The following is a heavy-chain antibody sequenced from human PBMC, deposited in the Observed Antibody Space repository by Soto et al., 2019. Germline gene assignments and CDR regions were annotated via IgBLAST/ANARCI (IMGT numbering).Heavy chain of an antibody. V-gene: IGHV1-18*01. CDR1: GYTFTSYG. CDR3: ARVQGGQWLVRDNPTTFDY. CDR2: ISAYNGNT. Sequence: QVQLVQSGAEVKKPGASVKVSCKASGYTFTSYGISWVRQAPGQGLEWMGWISAYNGNTNYAQKLQGRVTMTTDTSTSTAYMELRSLRSDDTAVYYCARVQGGQWLVRDNPTTFDYWGQGTLVTVSS. J-gene: IGHJ4*02. D-gene: IGHD6-19*01.